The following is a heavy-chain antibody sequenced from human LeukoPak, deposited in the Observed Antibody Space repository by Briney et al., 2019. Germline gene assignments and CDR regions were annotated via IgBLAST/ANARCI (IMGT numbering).Heavy chain of an antibody. CDR1: GGSFSGYY. J-gene: IGHJ4*02. Sequence: NPSETLSLTCAVYGGSFSGYYWSWIRQPPGKGLEWIGEINHSGSPTYNPSLKSRVAISVDTSKNQFSLKLSSVTAADTAVYYCARVGIDSSAPSALGYWGQGTLVTVSS. V-gene: IGHV4-34*01. CDR2: INHSGSP. CDR3: ARVGIDSSAPSALGY. D-gene: IGHD3-22*01.